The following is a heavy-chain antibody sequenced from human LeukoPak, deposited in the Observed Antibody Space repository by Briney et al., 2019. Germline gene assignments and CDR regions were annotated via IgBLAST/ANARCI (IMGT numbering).Heavy chain of an antibody. V-gene: IGHV3-30*04. CDR3: ARDDVDTAMVTIYDILTGYYWGLFDY. Sequence: GGSLRLSCAASGFTFSSYAMHWVRQAPGKGLEWVAVISYDGSNKYYADSVKGRLTISRDNSKNTLYLQMNSLRAEDTAVYYCARDDVDTAMVTIYDILTGYYWGLFDYWGQGTLVTVSS. CDR2: ISYDGSNK. J-gene: IGHJ4*02. D-gene: IGHD3-9*01. CDR1: GFTFSSYA.